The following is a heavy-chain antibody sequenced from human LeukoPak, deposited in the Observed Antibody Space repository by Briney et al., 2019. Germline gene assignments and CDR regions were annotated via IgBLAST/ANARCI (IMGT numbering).Heavy chain of an antibody. V-gene: IGHV3-15*01. CDR3: IITRPPWLVPRK. Sequence: RGCLRLSCAASGFTSTNAWMNWVRQAPGEGLGWVGRIKSNNDGETTKYAAPGKGRFTISREEPKNTLYLVMNRLKSEDTAVYYRIITRPPWLVPRKRGQGTMVTVS. CDR2: IKSNNDGETT. CDR1: GFTSTNAW. J-gene: IGHJ3*01. D-gene: IGHD6-19*01.